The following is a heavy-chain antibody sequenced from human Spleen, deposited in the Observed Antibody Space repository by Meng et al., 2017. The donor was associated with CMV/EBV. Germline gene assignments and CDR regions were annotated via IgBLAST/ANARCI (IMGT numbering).Heavy chain of an antibody. V-gene: IGHV3-15*07. CDR3: TTAHPGPHGGFDI. J-gene: IGHJ3*02. Sequence: SDFTLRGACMNWVRQAPGKGLEWVGRLRRKADGGTIDYAEDVKGRVTISRDDSKSTLYLQMNNLKIEDTAVYYCTTAHPGPHGGFDIWGQGTVVTVSS. CDR1: DFTLRGAC. D-gene: IGHD2-15*01. CDR2: LRRKADGGTI.